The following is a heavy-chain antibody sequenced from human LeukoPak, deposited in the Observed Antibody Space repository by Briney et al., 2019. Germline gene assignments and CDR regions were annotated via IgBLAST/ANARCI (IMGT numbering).Heavy chain of an antibody. D-gene: IGHD6-13*01. V-gene: IGHV6-1*01. Sequence: SQTLSLTCAISGDSVSSNSAAWNWIRQSPSRGLEWLGRTYYRSKWYNDYAVSVKSRITINPDTSKNQFSLQLNSVTPEDTAVYYCARTGEVTDSSSWYFAGSGSRGYYYYYYMDVWGKGTTVTISS. J-gene: IGHJ6*03. CDR3: ARTGEVTDSSSWYFAGSGSRGYYYYYYMDV. CDR2: TYYRSKWYN. CDR1: GDSVSSNSAA.